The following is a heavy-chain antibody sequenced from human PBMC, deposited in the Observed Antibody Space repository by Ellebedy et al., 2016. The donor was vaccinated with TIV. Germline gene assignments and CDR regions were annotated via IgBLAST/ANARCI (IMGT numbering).Heavy chain of an antibody. Sequence: MPSETLSLTCGVSGCSVSTTKYYWALIRPPPGKGLEYIGSVYYSGSPYYNPSFKSRVTLSADTSKNQFSLNLRTVTAADTAVYDCARTDPWQPIEDWGQGILVCVSS. V-gene: IGHV4-39*01. CDR3: ARTDPWQPIED. CDR2: VYYSGSP. J-gene: IGHJ4*02. D-gene: IGHD2-21*02. CDR1: GCSVSTTKYY.